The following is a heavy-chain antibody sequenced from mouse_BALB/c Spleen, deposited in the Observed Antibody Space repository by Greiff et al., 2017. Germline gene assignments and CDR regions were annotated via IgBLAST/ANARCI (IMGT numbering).Heavy chain of an antibody. J-gene: IGHJ3*01. CDR3: AGGGYYGSFAY. Sequence: VQLQQSGAELAKPGASVKMSCKASGYTFTSYWMHWVKQRPGQGLEWIGYINPSTGYTEYNQKFKDKATLTADKSSSTAYMQLSSLTSEDSAVYYCAGGGYYGSFAYWGQGTLVTVSA. CDR2: INPSTGYT. D-gene: IGHD1-1*01. CDR1: GYTFTSYW. V-gene: IGHV1-7*01.